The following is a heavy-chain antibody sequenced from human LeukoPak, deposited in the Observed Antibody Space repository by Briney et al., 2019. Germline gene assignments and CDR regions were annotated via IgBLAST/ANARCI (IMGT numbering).Heavy chain of an antibody. V-gene: IGHV4-59*02. J-gene: IGHJ6*02. Sequence: SETLSLTCTVSGGSVSSYYWSWIRQPPGKGLEWIGYIYYSGSTNYNPSLKSRVTMSGDTSKNQFSLKLSSVTAADTAVYYCARMRTYCSGGSCYGPGGMDVWGQGTTVTVSS. CDR3: ARMRTYCSGGSCYGPGGMDV. CDR1: GGSVSSYY. D-gene: IGHD2-15*01. CDR2: IYYSGST.